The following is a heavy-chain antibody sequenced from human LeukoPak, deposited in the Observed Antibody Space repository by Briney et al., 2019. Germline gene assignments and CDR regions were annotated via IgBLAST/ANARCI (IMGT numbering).Heavy chain of an antibody. J-gene: IGHJ3*02. Sequence: PSETLSLTCTVSGGSISSSSYYWGWIRQPPGKGLEWIGSIYYSGSTYYNPSLKSRVTISVDTSKNQFSLKLSSVTAADTAVYYCARDRAIAVSPLGAFDIWGQGTMVTVSS. CDR3: ARDRAIAVSPLGAFDI. CDR1: GGSISSSSYY. D-gene: IGHD6-19*01. CDR2: IYYSGST. V-gene: IGHV4-39*07.